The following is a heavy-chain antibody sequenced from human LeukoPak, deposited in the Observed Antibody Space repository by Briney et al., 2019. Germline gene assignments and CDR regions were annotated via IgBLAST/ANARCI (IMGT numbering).Heavy chain of an antibody. V-gene: IGHV4-59*08. CDR2: IYYSGST. Sequence: PSETLSLTCTVSGGSISSYYWSWIRQPPGKGLEWIGYIYYSGSTNYDPSLKSRVTISVDTSKNQFSLKVSSVTAADTAVYYCARQRIFDVWGKGTTVTVSS. J-gene: IGHJ6*04. CDR3: ARQRIFDV. CDR1: GGSISSYY.